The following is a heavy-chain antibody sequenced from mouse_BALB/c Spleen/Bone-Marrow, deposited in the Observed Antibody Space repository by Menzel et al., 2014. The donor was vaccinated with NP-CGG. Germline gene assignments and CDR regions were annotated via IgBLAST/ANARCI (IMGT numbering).Heavy chain of an antibody. D-gene: IGHD1-1*01. CDR2: IDPANGNT. CDR1: GFNIXDTY. J-gene: IGHJ2*01. Sequence: VHVKQSGAELVKPGASVKLSCTASGFNIXDTYMHWVKQRPEQGLEWIGRIDPANGNTKYDPKFQGKATITADTSSNTAYLQLSSLTSEDTAVYYCARIYYYGRGYFDYWGQGTTLTVSS. V-gene: IGHV14-3*02. CDR3: ARIYYYGRGYFDY.